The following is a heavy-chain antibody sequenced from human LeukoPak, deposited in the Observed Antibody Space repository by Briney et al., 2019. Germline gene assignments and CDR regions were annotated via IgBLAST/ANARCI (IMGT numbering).Heavy chain of an antibody. CDR1: GYTFTGYY. J-gene: IGHJ5*02. D-gene: IGHD4-17*01. V-gene: IGHV1-2*02. CDR2: INPNSGGT. CDR3: ARGVYGDYGRMYNWFDP. Sequence: ASVTVSCKASGYTFTGYYMHWVRQAPGQGLEWMGWINPNSGGTNYAQKFQGRVTMTRDTSISTAYMELSRLRSDDTAVYYCARGVYGDYGRMYNWFDPWGQGTLVTVSS.